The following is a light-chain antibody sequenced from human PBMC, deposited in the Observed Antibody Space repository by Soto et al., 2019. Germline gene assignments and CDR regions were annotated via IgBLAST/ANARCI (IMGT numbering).Light chain of an antibody. J-gene: IGLJ1*01. CDR1: SSDVGSYNL. CDR3: CLYIGATTYV. V-gene: IGLV2-23*01. CDR2: EGH. Sequence: QSVLTQPASVSGSPGQSITISCTGTSSDVGSYNLVSWYQQHPGKAPKVMISEGHRRPSSVPDRFSGSTSVNSASLTISGLQADDEADYYCCLYIGATTYVFGTGTKVTVL.